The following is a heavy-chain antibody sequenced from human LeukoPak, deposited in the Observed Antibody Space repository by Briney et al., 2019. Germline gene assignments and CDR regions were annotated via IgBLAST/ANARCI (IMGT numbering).Heavy chain of an antibody. CDR2: ISGSGGST. Sequence: GGSLRLSCAASGFTFSSYVMSWVRQAPGKGLEWVSAISGSGGSTYYADSVKGRFTISRDNSKNTLYLQMNSLRAEDTAVYYCAKDGCSSTSCPQPLDYWGQGTLVTVSS. V-gene: IGHV3-23*01. CDR1: GFTFSSYV. J-gene: IGHJ4*02. D-gene: IGHD2-2*01. CDR3: AKDGCSSTSCPQPLDY.